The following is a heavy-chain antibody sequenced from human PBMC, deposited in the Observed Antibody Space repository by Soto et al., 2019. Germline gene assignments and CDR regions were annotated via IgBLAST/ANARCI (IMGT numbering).Heavy chain of an antibody. CDR2: VYYSGAT. CDR3: ARRDDWFDP. V-gene: IGHV4-39*02. J-gene: IGHJ5*02. CDR1: GDSMTSPPYY. Sequence: SETLSLTCNVSGDSMTSPPYYWGWIRQPPGKGLEWIGTVYYSGATYYNPSLGGRLTVSADTSKNYFSLRLTSVTAADTAVYYCARRDDWFDPWGQGILVTVSS. D-gene: IGHD2-21*01.